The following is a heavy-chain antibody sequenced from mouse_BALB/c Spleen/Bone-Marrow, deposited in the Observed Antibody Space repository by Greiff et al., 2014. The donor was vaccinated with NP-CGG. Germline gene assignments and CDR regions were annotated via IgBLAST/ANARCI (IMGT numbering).Heavy chain of an antibody. CDR2: INPYNGGT. CDR1: GYSFTGYT. Sequence: VQLQQSGPELVKPGASMKISCKASGYSFTGYTMNWVKQSHGKNFEWIGLINPYNGGTRYNQKFKGKATLTVDKSSSTAYMELLSLTSEDSAVYYCARGPPLYYDYGFDYWGQGTTLTVSS. D-gene: IGHD2-4*01. CDR3: ARGPPLYYDYGFDY. V-gene: IGHV1-18*01. J-gene: IGHJ2*01.